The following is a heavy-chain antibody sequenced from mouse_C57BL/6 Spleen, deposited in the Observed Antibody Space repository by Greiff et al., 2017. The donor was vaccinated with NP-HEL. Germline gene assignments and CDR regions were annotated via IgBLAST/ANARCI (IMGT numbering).Heavy chain of an antibody. V-gene: IGHV3-6*01. CDR1: GYSITSGYY. D-gene: IGHD4-1*01. CDR3: ARDLGLGRYFDY. J-gene: IGHJ2*01. CDR2: ITYDGSN. Sequence: VQLQQSGPGLVKPSQSLSLTCSVTGYSITSGYYWNWIRQFPGNKLEWMGYITYDGSNNYNPSLKNRISITRDTSKNQFFLKLNSVTTEDTATYYCARDLGLGRYFDYWGQGTTLTVSS.